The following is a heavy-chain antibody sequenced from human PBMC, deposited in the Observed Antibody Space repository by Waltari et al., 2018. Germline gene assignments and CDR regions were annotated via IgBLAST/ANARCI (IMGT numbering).Heavy chain of an antibody. J-gene: IGHJ4*02. CDR1: GYSISGHF. Sequence: QVQMQESGPGLVKPSETLSLNCDVSGYSISGHFWGWIRQPLGKGLEWIGSIFHSGKTYYNPSLKSRVTLSVDTSKNQISLKLSSVTAADTAVYYCARSSGYYSFSYWGQGTLVTVSS. D-gene: IGHD3-22*01. V-gene: IGHV4-38-2*01. CDR3: ARSSGYYSFSY. CDR2: IFHSGKT.